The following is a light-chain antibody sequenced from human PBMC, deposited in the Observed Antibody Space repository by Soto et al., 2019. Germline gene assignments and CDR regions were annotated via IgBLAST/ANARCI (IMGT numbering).Light chain of an antibody. V-gene: IGKV3-20*01. J-gene: IGKJ1*01. CDR1: QSVSSSY. CDR3: QQYGSTKWT. CDR2: GAS. Sequence: EIVLTQAPGTLSLSPGERATLSCRASQSVSSSYLAWYQQKPGQAHRLLIYGASSRATGIPDRFSGSGSGTDFTLNISRLEPEEFAVYYCQQYGSTKWTFGQGTKVEIK.